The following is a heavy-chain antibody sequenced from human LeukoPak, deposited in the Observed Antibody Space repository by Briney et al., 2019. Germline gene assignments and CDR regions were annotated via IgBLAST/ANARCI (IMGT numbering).Heavy chain of an antibody. Sequence: GGSLRLSCAASGFSFRDFWVTWVRQAPGKGLEWAANINQGGSVKYYVDSVKGRFTISRDDAESSLCVQMNSLRDEDTAVYYCARWCSSTSCYIYYMDVCAKGTTVTVSS. V-gene: IGHV3-7*01. D-gene: IGHD2-2*02. CDR2: INQGGSVK. CDR1: GFSFRDFW. J-gene: IGHJ6*03. CDR3: ARWCSSTSCYIYYMDV.